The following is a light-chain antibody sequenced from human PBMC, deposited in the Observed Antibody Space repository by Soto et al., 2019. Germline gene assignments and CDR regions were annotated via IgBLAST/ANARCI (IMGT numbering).Light chain of an antibody. CDR2: DAS. V-gene: IGKV3-11*01. J-gene: IGKJ4*01. Sequence: EIVLTQSPATLALSPGERATLSCRASQSVRNYLAWYQQKPGRAPRLLIYDASNRATGIPARFSGSGSGTDFTLTISSLEPEDFAVYYCQQRSDRVTFGGGTNVEIK. CDR3: QQRSDRVT. CDR1: QSVRNY.